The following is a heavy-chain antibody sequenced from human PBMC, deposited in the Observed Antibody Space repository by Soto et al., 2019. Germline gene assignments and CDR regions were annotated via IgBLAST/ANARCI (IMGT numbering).Heavy chain of an antibody. D-gene: IGHD3-9*01. J-gene: IGHJ4*02. CDR2: ISSSSTI. CDR1: GFTFSSYS. V-gene: IGHV3-48*01. Sequence: PGGSLRLSCAASGFTFSSYSMNWVRQAPGKGLEWVSYISSSSTIYYADSVKGRFTISRDNAKNSLYLQMNSLRAEDTAVYYCARDTIRYFDWLSSFDYWGQGTLVTVSS. CDR3: ARDTIRYFDWLSSFDY.